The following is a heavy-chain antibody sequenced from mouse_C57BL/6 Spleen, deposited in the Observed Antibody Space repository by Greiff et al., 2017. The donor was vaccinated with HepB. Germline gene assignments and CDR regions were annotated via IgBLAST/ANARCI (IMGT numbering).Heavy chain of an antibody. Sequence: QVQLKQSGAELVKPGASVKISCKASGYAFSSYWMNWVKQRPGKGLEWIGQIYPGDGDTNYNGKFKGKATLTADKSSSTAYMQLSSLTSEDSAVYFCASYDYDLYFDYWGQGPTLTVSS. CDR1: GYAFSSYW. CDR3: ASYDYDLYFDY. D-gene: IGHD2-4*01. CDR2: IYPGDGDT. V-gene: IGHV1-80*01. J-gene: IGHJ2*01.